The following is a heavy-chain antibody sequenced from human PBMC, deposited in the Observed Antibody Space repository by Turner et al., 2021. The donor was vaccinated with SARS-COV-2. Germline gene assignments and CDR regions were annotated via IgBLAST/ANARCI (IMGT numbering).Heavy chain of an antibody. J-gene: IGHJ4*02. V-gene: IGHV1-8*01. D-gene: IGHD3-22*01. CDR3: ARAKFYYYDSSGYQYYFDY. CDR2: MNPNSGNT. Sequence: QVQLVQSGAEVKKPGASVKVSCKASGYTFTSYDINWVRQATGQGPEWMGWMNPNSGNTGYALNFRGRVTMTRDTSTTTAYMELSSLRFEDTAVYYCARAKFYYYDSSGYQYYFDYWGQGTLVTVSS. CDR1: GYTFTSYD.